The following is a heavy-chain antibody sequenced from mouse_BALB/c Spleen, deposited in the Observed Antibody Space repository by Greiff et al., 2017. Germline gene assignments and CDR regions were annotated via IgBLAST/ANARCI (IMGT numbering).Heavy chain of an antibody. Sequence: EVKLVESGPSLVKPSQTLSLTCSVTGDSITSGYWNWIRKFPGNKLEYMGYISYSGSTYYNPSLKSRISITRDTSKNQYYLQLNSVTTEDTATYYCAREDGNYYGYFDVWGAGTTVTVSS. D-gene: IGHD2-1*01. J-gene: IGHJ1*01. V-gene: IGHV3-8*02. CDR3: AREDGNYYGYFDV. CDR2: ISYSGST. CDR1: GDSITSGY.